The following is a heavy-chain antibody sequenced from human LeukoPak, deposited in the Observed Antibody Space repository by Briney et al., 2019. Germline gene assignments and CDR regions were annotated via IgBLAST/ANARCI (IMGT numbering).Heavy chain of an antibody. CDR3: ARGGRYCSSTSCYFEDY. J-gene: IGHJ4*02. CDR1: GGSISSYY. D-gene: IGHD2-2*01. Sequence: SETLSLTCTVSGGSISSYYWSWIRQPPGKGLEWIGYVYYTGRTNYNPSLKSRVTISVDTSKNQFSLKLNSVTAADTAVYYCARGGRYCSSTSCYFEDYWGQGTLVTVSS. CDR2: VYYTGRT. V-gene: IGHV4-59*08.